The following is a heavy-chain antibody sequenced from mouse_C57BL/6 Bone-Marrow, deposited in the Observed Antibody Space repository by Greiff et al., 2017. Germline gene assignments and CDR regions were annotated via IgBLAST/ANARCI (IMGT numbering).Heavy chain of an antibody. Sequence: VQLQQSGAELVKPGASVKLSCTASGFNIKDYYIHWVKQRTEQGLEWIGRIDPEDGETKSAPKFQDKATITADTSSNTAYLQLSPLTSEDTAVYYCTRSLIYYGTNYWGQGTTLTVSS. V-gene: IGHV14-2*01. CDR2: IDPEDGET. D-gene: IGHD1-1*01. CDR1: GFNIKDYY. J-gene: IGHJ2*01. CDR3: TRSLIYYGTNY.